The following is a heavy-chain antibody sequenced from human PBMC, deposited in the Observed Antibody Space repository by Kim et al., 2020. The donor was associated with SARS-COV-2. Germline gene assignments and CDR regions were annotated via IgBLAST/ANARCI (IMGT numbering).Heavy chain of an antibody. CDR2: IGADNGNT. CDR1: GYTFTSYA. V-gene: IGHV1-3*01. CDR3: ARNEDY. J-gene: IGHJ4*02. Sequence: ASVKVSCKASGYTFTSYAFHWVRQAPGQRLEWMGWIGADNGNTKYSQKFQGRVTITRDTSATTAYMELSSLRSEDTAVYYCARNEDYWGQGTLVTVSS.